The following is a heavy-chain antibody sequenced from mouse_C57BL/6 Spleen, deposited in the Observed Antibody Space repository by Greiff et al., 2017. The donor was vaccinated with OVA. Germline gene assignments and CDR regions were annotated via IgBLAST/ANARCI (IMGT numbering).Heavy chain of an antibody. CDR1: GYTFTDYY. D-gene: IGHD1-1*01. Sequence: VKLQQSGPVLVKPGASVKMSCKASGYTFTDYYMNWVKQSHGKSLEWIGVINPYNGGTSYNQKFKGKATLTVDKSSSTAYMELNSLTSEDSAVYYCARIYGSSSYYAMDYWGQGTSVTVSS. J-gene: IGHJ4*01. V-gene: IGHV1-19*01. CDR3: ARIYGSSSYYAMDY. CDR2: INPYNGGT.